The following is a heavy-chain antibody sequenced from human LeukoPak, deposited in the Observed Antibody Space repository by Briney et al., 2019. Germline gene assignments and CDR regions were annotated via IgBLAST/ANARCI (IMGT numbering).Heavy chain of an antibody. Sequence: GGSLRLSCAASGFTFSSYTMSWVRQAPGKGLEWVSAISGSGGSTYYADSVKGRFTISRDNSKNTLYLQMNSLRAEDTAVYYCAHPTEYSSSWYGNWFDPWGQGTLVTVSS. V-gene: IGHV3-23*01. CDR1: GFTFSSYT. D-gene: IGHD6-13*01. CDR2: ISGSGGST. J-gene: IGHJ5*02. CDR3: AHPTEYSSSWYGNWFDP.